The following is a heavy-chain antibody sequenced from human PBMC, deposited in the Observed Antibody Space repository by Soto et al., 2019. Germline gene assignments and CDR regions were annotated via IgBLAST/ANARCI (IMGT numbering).Heavy chain of an antibody. V-gene: IGHV1-3*01. J-gene: IGHJ2*01. D-gene: IGHD3-16*01. Sequence: ASVKVSCKASGYTFTSYAMYWVRQAPGQRLEWMGWINAGNGNTKYSQKFQGRVTITRDTSASTAYMELSSLRSEDTAVYYCARDPDVDLPLFDLWGRGTLVTVSS. CDR2: INAGNGNT. CDR3: ARDPDVDLPLFDL. CDR1: GYTFTSYA.